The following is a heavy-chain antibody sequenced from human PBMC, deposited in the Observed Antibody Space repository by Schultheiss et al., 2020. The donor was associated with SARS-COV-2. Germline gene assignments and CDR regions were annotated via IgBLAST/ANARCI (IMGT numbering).Heavy chain of an antibody. J-gene: IGHJ4*02. CDR1: GFTFSSCA. CDR3: GRGYCSGGSCPIDY. V-gene: IGHV3-48*02. CDR2: ISSSSTTI. D-gene: IGHD2-15*01. Sequence: GGSLRLSCAASGFTFSSCAMSWVRQTPGQGLEWVSYISSSSTTIYYADSVKGRFTVSRDNAKNSLYLQMNSLRDEDTAVYYCGRGYCSGGSCPIDYWGQGTLVTVSS.